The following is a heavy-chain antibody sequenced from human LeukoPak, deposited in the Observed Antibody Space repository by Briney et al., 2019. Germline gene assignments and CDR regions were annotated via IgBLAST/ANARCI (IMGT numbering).Heavy chain of an antibody. Sequence: GGSLRLSCAASGFTFSSYSMYWVRQAPGKGLEWVSYISSSSSTIYYADSVKGRFTISRDNAKNSLYLQMNSLRAEDTAVYYCALGSGYYPAFDIWGQGTMVTVSS. D-gene: IGHD3-22*01. CDR3: ALGSGYYPAFDI. J-gene: IGHJ3*02. CDR2: ISSSSSTI. CDR1: GFTFSSYS. V-gene: IGHV3-48*01.